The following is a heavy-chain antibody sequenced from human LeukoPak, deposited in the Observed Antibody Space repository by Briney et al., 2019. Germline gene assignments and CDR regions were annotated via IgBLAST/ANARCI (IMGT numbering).Heavy chain of an antibody. CDR3: AKEREMATRYYFDY. CDR1: GFTLGSYG. D-gene: IGHD5-24*01. J-gene: IGHJ4*02. Sequence: GGSLRRSCAASGFTLGSYGMHWVRQAPGKGLEWVASISYDGSNEYYGDSVKGRFSVSRDNSKNTLYLHMNSLRAEDTAVYYCAKEREMATRYYFDYWGQGTLVTVSS. CDR2: ISYDGSNE. V-gene: IGHV3-30*18.